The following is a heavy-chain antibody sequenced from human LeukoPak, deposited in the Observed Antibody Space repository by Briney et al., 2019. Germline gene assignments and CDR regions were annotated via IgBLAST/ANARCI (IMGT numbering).Heavy chain of an antibody. CDR3: ARDLTASDEGDAFDI. V-gene: IGHV4-61*01. CDR1: GGSISSSSYY. Sequence: SETLSLTCTVSGGSISSSSYYWGWIRQPPGKGLEWIGYIYYSGSTNYNPSLKSRVTISVDTSKNQFSLKLSSVTAADTAVYYCARDLTASDEGDAFDIWGQGTMVTVSS. CDR2: IYYSGST. D-gene: IGHD4/OR15-4a*01. J-gene: IGHJ3*02.